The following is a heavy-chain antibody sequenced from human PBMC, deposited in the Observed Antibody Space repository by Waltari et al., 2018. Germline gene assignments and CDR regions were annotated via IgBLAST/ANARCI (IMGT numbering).Heavy chain of an antibody. D-gene: IGHD4-17*01. J-gene: IGHJ4*02. CDR2: INTDGSTI. CDR3: TREDYGGKDY. V-gene: IGHV3-74*01. CDR1: GFTFSPYW. Sequence: EVQLAESGGGLVQPGESLRRPCAASGFTFSPYWMHWVRQGPGKGLVWVSRINTDGSTINYADSVKGRFTISRDNAKNTLYLQMNSLRAEDTAVYYCTREDYGGKDYWGQGTLVTVSS.